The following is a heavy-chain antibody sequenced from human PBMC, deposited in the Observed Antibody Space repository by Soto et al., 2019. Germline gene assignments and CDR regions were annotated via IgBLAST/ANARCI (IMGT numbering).Heavy chain of an antibody. CDR1: GFTFSSYS. D-gene: IGHD3-3*01. V-gene: IGHV3-48*01. CDR3: VRGRAVTTHGPNCDY. Sequence: EVQLVESGGGLVQPGGSLRLSCVVSGFTFSSYSMNWVRQAPGKGLEWVSYISSSSSTIYYADSVKGRFTISRDNAKNSLYLQMNSLRAEDTAVYYCVRGRAVTTHGPNCDYWGQGTLVTVSS. J-gene: IGHJ4*02. CDR2: ISSSSSTI.